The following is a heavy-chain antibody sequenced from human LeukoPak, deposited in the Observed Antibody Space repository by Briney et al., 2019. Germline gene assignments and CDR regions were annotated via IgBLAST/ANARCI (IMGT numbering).Heavy chain of an antibody. CDR3: ARDPQIPADSSGYYYGNWFDP. CDR2: IYYSGST. Sequence: SETLSLTCTVSGGCISSSSYYWGWIRQPPGKGLEWIGSIYYSGSTYYNPSLKSRVTISVDTSKNQFSLKLSSVTAADTAVYYCARDPQIPADSSGYYYGNWFDPWGQGTLVTVSS. V-gene: IGHV4-39*02. D-gene: IGHD3-22*01. J-gene: IGHJ5*02. CDR1: GGCISSSSYY.